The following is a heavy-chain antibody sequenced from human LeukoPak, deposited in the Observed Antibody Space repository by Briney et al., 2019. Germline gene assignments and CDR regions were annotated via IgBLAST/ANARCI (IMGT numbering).Heavy chain of an antibody. J-gene: IGHJ6*02. V-gene: IGHV4-34*01. D-gene: IGHD3-3*01. CDR1: GGSFSGYY. Sequence: ETLSLTCAVYGGSFSGYYWSWIRQPPGKGLEWIGEINHSGSTNYNPSLKSRVTISVDTSKNQFSLKLSSVTAADTAVYYCARAPSITIFGVVKNYYYYGMDVWGQGTTVTVSS. CDR2: INHSGST. CDR3: ARAPSITIFGVVKNYYYYGMDV.